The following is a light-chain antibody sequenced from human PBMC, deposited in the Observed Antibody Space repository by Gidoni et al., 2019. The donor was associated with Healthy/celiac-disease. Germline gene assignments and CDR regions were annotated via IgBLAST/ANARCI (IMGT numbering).Light chain of an antibody. J-gene: IGKJ3*01. CDR1: QSVSSY. CDR3: QQRSNWPPGFT. Sequence: EIVLTQSPATLSLSPGERATLSCRASQSVSSYLAWYQQKPGQAPRLLIYDASNRATGIPARFSGSVSGTDFTLTIRSLEPEDFAVYYCQQRSNWPPGFTFGPXTKVDIK. CDR2: DAS. V-gene: IGKV3-11*01.